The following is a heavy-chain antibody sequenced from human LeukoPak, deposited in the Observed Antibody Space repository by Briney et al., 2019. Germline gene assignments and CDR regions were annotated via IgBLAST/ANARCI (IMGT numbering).Heavy chain of an antibody. J-gene: IGHJ4*02. V-gene: IGHV5-51*01. CDR1: GYSFTSYW. CDR3: TTHKNYYDRSGYSPTGDY. Sequence: GESLKISCKGSGYSFTSYWIGWVRQMPGKGLEWMGIIYPGDSDTRYSPSFQGQVTISADKSISTACLQWSSLKASDTAIYYCTTHKNYYDRSGYSPTGDYWGQGTLVTVS. CDR2: IYPGDSDT. D-gene: IGHD3-22*01.